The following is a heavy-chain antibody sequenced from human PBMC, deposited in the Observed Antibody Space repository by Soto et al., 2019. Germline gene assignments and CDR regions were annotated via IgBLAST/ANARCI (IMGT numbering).Heavy chain of an antibody. CDR2: IYPSGST. CDR3: TAGGGLPRYY. J-gene: IGHJ4*02. D-gene: IGHD5-12*01. Sequence: QLQLQESGSGLVKPSQTLSLTCAVSGGSISSGGYSWSWIRQPPGKGLEWIGYIYPSGSTYYNPSLRSRVTISVDRSKTQFSRKLSSVTAADTAVYYCTAGGGLPRYYWGQGTLVTVSS. CDR1: GGSISSGGYS. V-gene: IGHV4-30-2*01.